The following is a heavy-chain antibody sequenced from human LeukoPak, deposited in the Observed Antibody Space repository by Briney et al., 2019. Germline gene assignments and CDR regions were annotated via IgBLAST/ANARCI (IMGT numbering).Heavy chain of an antibody. D-gene: IGHD3-3*01. CDR1: GYTFTSYG. J-gene: IGHJ4*02. V-gene: IGHV1-18*01. Sequence: AASVKVSCKASGYTFTSYGISWVRLAPGQGLEWMGWISAYNGNTNYAQKLQGRVTMTTDTSTSTAYMELRSLRSDDTAVYYCARGAGYDFWSGYVPHYFDYWGQGTLVTVSS. CDR2: ISAYNGNT. CDR3: ARGAGYDFWSGYVPHYFDY.